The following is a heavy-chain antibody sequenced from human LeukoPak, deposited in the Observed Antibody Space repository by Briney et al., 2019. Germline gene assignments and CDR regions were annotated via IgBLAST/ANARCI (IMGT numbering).Heavy chain of an antibody. CDR3: ARVERAVNWFDP. CDR1: GYTFTSYD. J-gene: IGHJ5*02. Sequence: ASVKVSCKASGYTFTSYDINWVRQATGQGLEWMGWMNPNSGNTGYAQKFQGRVTMTRNTSISTAYMELSSLRSEDTAVYYCARVERAVNWFDPWGQGTLVTVSS. V-gene: IGHV1-8*01. CDR2: MNPNSGNT. D-gene: IGHD6-19*01.